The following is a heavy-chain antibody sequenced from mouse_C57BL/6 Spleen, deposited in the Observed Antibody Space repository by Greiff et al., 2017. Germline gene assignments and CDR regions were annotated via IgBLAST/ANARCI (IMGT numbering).Heavy chain of an antibody. CDR3: ARSEGSWYFDV. CDR1: GYTFTSYW. CDR2: IYPSDSET. Sequence: QVQLQQPGAELVRPGSSVKLSCKASGYTFTSYWMDWVKQRPGQGLEWIGNIYPSDSETHYNQKFKDKDTLTVDKSSSTAYMQLSSLTSEDSAVYYCARSEGSWYFDVWGTGTTVTVSS. J-gene: IGHJ1*03. V-gene: IGHV1-61*01.